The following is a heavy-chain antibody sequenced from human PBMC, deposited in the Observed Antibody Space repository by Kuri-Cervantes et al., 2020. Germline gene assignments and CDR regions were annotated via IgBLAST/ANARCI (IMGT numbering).Heavy chain of an antibody. CDR2: MNPNSGNT. V-gene: IGHV1-8*01. Sequence: ASVKVSCKASGYTFTSYDINWVRQATGQGLEWMGWMNPNSGNTGYAQKFQGRVTMTRNTSISTAYMELSSLRFDDTAVYYCARDLGYCSGGSCSSWGQGTLVTVSS. CDR3: ARDLGYCSGGSCSS. CDR1: GYTFTSYD. J-gene: IGHJ4*02. D-gene: IGHD2-15*01.